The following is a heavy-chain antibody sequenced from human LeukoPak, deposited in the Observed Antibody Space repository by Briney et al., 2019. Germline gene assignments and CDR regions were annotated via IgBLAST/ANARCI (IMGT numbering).Heavy chain of an antibody. V-gene: IGHV4-59*11. CDR2: IYYSGST. CDR3: ARDSYVAFFDY. J-gene: IGHJ4*02. CDR1: GGSISSHY. Sequence: SETLSLTCTVSGGSISSHYWSWIRQPPGKGLEWIGYIYYSGSTNYNPSLKSRVTISVDTSKNQSSLKLSSVTAADTAVYYCARDSYVAFFDYWGQGTLVTVSS. D-gene: IGHD3-3*02.